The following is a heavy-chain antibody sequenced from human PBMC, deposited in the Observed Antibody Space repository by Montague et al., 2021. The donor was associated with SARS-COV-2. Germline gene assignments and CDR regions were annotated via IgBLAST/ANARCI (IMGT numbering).Heavy chain of an antibody. CDR3: ARDGDYGGTWYSFLQN. Sequence: CAISGDSVSSVTAAWHWIRQSPSRGLEWLGRTFYRSQWHTDSAASVRSRISFSGDISKNQFSLHLNSVTPEDTAIYYCARDGDYGGTWYSFLQNWGQGTLVTVSS. CDR1: GDSVSSVTAA. CDR2: TFYRSQWHT. J-gene: IGHJ1*01. D-gene: IGHD4-17*01. V-gene: IGHV6-1*01.